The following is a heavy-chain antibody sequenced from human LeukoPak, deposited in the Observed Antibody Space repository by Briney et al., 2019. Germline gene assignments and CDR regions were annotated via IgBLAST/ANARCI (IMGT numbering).Heavy chain of an antibody. Sequence: GGSLRLSCAASGFTFSSYWMHWVRQAPRKGLVWVSRISTDGYTTDYADFVQGRFTASRDNTKNTWSLEMNSLRAEDTAVYYCVVGGSPGYWGQGTLVTVSS. D-gene: IGHD2-15*01. CDR1: GFTFSSYW. CDR3: VVGGSPGY. V-gene: IGHV3-74*01. CDR2: ISTDGYTT. J-gene: IGHJ4*02.